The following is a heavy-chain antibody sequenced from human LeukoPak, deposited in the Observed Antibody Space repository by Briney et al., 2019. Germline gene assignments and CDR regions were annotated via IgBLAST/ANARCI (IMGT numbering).Heavy chain of an antibody. CDR2: IYTSGST. D-gene: IGHD6-13*01. Sequence: SQTLSLTCTVSGGSISSGSYYWSWIRQPAGTGLEWIGRIYTSGSTNYNPSLKSRVTISVDTSKNQFSLKLSSVTAADTAAYYCTRSGYSSSWYSRWDYYYYGMDVWGQGTTVTVSS. J-gene: IGHJ6*02. CDR3: TRSGYSSSWYSRWDYYYYGMDV. CDR1: GGSISSGSYY. V-gene: IGHV4-61*02.